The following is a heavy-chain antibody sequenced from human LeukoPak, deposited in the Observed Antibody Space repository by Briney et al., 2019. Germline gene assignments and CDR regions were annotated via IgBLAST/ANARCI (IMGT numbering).Heavy chain of an antibody. D-gene: IGHD2-15*01. J-gene: IGHJ4*02. CDR1: GGSFSGYY. CDR2: INHSGST. Sequence: PSETLSLTCAVYGGSFSGYYWSWIRQPPGKGLEWIGEINHSGSTNYNPSLKSRVTISVDTSKNQFSLKLISVTAADTAVYYCARVVVAATRYFDFWGQGTLVTVSS. V-gene: IGHV4-34*01. CDR3: ARVVVAATRYFDF.